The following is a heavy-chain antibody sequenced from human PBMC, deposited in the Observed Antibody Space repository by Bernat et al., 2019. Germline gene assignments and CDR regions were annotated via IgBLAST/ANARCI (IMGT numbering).Heavy chain of an antibody. D-gene: IGHD2-15*01. CDR2: IRSKAYGGRT. J-gene: IGHJ6*02. Sequence: VQLVESGGGLVKPGRSLRLSCTASGFTFGDYAMSWFRQAPGQGLEWVGCIRSKAYGGRTKYAASVKSGFTISKNDSTNIAYLQINSLTTEDTGVYYCNCGSHPGNYYGMDVWGQGTTVTVSS. CDR1: GFTFGDYA. CDR3: NCGSHPGNYYGMDV. V-gene: IGHV3-49*05.